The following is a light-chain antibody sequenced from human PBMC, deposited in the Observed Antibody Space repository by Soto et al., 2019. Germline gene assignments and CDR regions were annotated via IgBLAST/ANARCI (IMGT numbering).Light chain of an antibody. CDR2: DVT. Sequence: QSALTQPASVSGSPGQSITISCTGTSSDIGVYNYVSWYQQHPGKAPKLMIYDVTKRPSGVSNRFSGSKSGNTASLTISGLHTEDEADYYCTSYSGSGIIEVFGGGTKLTVL. V-gene: IGLV2-14*01. CDR3: TSYSGSGIIEV. J-gene: IGLJ2*01. CDR1: SSDIGVYNY.